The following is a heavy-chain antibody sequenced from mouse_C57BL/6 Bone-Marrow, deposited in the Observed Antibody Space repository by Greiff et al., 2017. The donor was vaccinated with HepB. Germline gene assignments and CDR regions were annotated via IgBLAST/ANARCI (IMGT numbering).Heavy chain of an antibody. D-gene: IGHD2-3*01. J-gene: IGHJ2*01. V-gene: IGHV1-54*01. Sequence: VKLLESGAELVRPGTSVKVSCKASGYAFTNYLIEWVKQRPGQGLEWIGVINTGSGGTNYNEKFKGKATLTADKSSSTAYMQLSSLTSEDSAVYFCARRWLLLHFDYWGQGTTLTVSS. CDR2: INTGSGGT. CDR3: ARRWLLLHFDY. CDR1: GYAFTNYL.